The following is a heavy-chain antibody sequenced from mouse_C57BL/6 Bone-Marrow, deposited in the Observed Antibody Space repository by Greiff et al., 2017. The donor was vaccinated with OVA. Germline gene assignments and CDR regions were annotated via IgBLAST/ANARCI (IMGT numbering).Heavy chain of an antibody. CDR2: IYPRSGNT. D-gene: IGHD1-1*01. CDR1: GYTFTSYG. CDR3: ARLRGYFDV. V-gene: IGHV1-81*01. Sequence: QVQLQQSGAELARPGASVKLSCKASGYTFTSYGISWVKQRTGQGLVWIGEIYPRSGNTYYNEKFKGKATLTADKSSSTAYMELRSLTSEDSAVYFCARLRGYFDVWGTGTTVTVSS. J-gene: IGHJ1*03.